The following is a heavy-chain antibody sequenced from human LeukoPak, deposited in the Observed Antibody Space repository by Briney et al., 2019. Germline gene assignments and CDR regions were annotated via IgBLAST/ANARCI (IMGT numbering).Heavy chain of an antibody. D-gene: IGHD6-13*01. CDR3: ARHGRLAAAGRGFDY. CDR1: GGSISSGDYY. V-gene: IGHV4-39*01. Sequence: PSQTLSLTCTVSGGSISSGDYYWGWIRQPPGKGLEWIGSIYYSGSAYYNPSLKSRVTISVDTSKNQFSLKLSSVTAADTAVYYCARHGRLAAAGRGFDYWGQGTLVTVSS. J-gene: IGHJ4*02. CDR2: IYYSGSA.